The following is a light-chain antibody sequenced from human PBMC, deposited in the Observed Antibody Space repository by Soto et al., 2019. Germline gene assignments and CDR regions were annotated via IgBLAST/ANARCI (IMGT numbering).Light chain of an antibody. CDR2: WAS. J-gene: IGKJ4*02. V-gene: IGKV4-1*01. CDR1: QSLLFTSNKKNY. CDR3: QQYYSAPLT. Sequence: IVMTQSPDSLSVSLGERATINCKSSQSLLFTSNKKNYLAWYQQLPGQPPKLLISWASNRASGVPDRFAGSGSGTDFTLTISSLQAEDAAVYYCQQYYSAPLTFGGGTKVELK.